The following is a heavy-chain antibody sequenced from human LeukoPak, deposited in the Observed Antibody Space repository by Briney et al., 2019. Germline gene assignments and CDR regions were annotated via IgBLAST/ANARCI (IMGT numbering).Heavy chain of an antibody. CDR1: GGSISTYY. CDR2: VYYSGST. D-gene: IGHD3-10*01. J-gene: IGHJ3*02. V-gene: IGHV4-59*08. CDR3: ARPSSGSYSYAFDI. Sequence: SETLSLTCTVSGGSISTYYWSWIRQPPGKGLEWIGYVYYSGSTNYNPSLKSRVTISVDTSRNQVSLQLSSVTAADTAVYYCARPSSGSYSYAFDIWGQGTMVTVSS.